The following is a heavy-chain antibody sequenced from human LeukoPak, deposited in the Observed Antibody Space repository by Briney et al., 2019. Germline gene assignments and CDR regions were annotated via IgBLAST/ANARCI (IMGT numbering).Heavy chain of an antibody. J-gene: IGHJ4*02. CDR3: ARGPGAVTLEH. Sequence: ASVKVSCKASGYTFTSYGISWVRQAPGQGPEWMGYISAYNGNTNYAQKVQGRVTLTTDTSTSTAYMELRSLRSDVTAVYYCARGPGAVTLEHWGQGTLVTVSS. D-gene: IGHD1-26*01. V-gene: IGHV1-18*01. CDR1: GYTFTSYG. CDR2: ISAYNGNT.